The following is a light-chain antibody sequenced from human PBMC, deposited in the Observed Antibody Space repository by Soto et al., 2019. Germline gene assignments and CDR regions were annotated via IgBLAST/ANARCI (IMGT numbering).Light chain of an antibody. J-gene: IGLJ1*01. CDR2: EVN. CDR1: SSDVGGYKY. Sequence: QSALTQPPSASGSPGQSVTISCTGTSSDVGGYKYVSWYQQHPGKAPKLMIFEVNNGASGDPDRFSGSKSGNTASLTVSGLQAEDEADYYCSSYAGINNLGVFGTGTKVTVL. CDR3: SSYAGINNLGV. V-gene: IGLV2-8*01.